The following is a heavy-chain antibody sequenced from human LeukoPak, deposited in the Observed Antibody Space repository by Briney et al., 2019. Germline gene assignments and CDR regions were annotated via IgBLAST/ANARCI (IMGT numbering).Heavy chain of an antibody. V-gene: IGHV1-3*01. D-gene: IGHD1-26*01. J-gene: IGHJ4*02. CDR1: GYTFTSYG. CDR2: INGGNGNT. Sequence: GASVKVSCKASGYTFTSYGISWVRQAPGQGLEWMGWINGGNGNTKYSQKFQGRVTITRDTSASTAYMEVSSLRSEDTAVYYCTRTEWELPFDYWGQGTLVTASS. CDR3: TRTEWELPFDY.